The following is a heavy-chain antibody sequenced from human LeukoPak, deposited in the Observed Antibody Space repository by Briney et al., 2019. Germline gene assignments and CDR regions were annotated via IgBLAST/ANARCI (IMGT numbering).Heavy chain of an antibody. D-gene: IGHD3-10*02. CDR2: ISSSGSTI. J-gene: IGHJ6*04. CDR1: GFTFSSYE. CDR3: AELGITMIGGV. Sequence: PGGSLRLSFASSGFTFSSYEMNWVRQAPWKGLEWGSYISSSGSTIYYPDSVKGRFTISRDNDKNSMYLQMNRLRAEDTAVYYCAELGITMIGGVWGKGTTVTISS. V-gene: IGHV3-48*03.